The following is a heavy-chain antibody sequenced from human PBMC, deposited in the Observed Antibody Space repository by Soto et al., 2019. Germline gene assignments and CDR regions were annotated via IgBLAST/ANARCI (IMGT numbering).Heavy chain of an antibody. V-gene: IGHV1-24*01. CDR1: GYTLTELS. Sequence: GASVKVSCKVSGYTLTELSMHWVRQAPGKGLEWMGGFDPEDGETIYAQKFQGRVTMTEDTSTDTAYMELSSLRSEDTAVYYCEKVLRFGELYGYCGQGTLVTVSA. CDR3: EKVLRFGELYGY. J-gene: IGHJ4*02. CDR2: FDPEDGET. D-gene: IGHD3-10*01.